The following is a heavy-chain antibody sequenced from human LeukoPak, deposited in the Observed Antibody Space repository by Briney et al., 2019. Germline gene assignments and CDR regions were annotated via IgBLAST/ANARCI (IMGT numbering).Heavy chain of an antibody. Sequence: PGGSLRLSCAASGSTFSSYEMNWVRQAPGKGLEWVSYISSSGSTIYYADSVRGRFTISRDNAKNSLYLQMNSLRAEDTAVYYCARVQYGSGSYSVDYWGQGTLVTVSS. J-gene: IGHJ4*02. V-gene: IGHV3-48*03. CDR2: ISSSGSTI. CDR1: GSTFSSYE. CDR3: ARVQYGSGSYSVDY. D-gene: IGHD3-10*01.